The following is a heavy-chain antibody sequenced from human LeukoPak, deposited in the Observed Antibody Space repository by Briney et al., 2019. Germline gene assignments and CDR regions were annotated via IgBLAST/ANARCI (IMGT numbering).Heavy chain of an antibody. Sequence: GESLRLSCATSGFAFSGYSMNWVRQAPGKGLEWVSYISGSSSAVHYADSVKGRFTISRDNAKNSLYLQMNSLRDEDTAVYYCARDENWAFDYWGQGTLVTVSS. J-gene: IGHJ4*02. CDR2: ISGSSSAV. V-gene: IGHV3-48*02. CDR3: ARDENWAFDY. D-gene: IGHD7-27*01. CDR1: GFAFSGYS.